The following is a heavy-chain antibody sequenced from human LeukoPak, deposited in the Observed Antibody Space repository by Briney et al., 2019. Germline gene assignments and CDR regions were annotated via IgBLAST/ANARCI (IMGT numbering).Heavy chain of an antibody. D-gene: IGHD3-22*01. CDR3: ANDIDDSSYFDC. J-gene: IGHJ4*02. CDR1: GFTFDDYA. Sequence: GRSLRLSCAASGFTFDDYAMHWVRQAPGKGLEWVSGISWNSGSIGYADSVKGRFTISRDNAKDSLYLQMSSLRAEDTALYYCANDIDDSSYFDCWGQGTLVTVSS. V-gene: IGHV3-9*01. CDR2: ISWNSGSI.